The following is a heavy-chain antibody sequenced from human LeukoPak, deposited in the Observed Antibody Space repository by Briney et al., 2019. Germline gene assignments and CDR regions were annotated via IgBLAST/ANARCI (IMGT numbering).Heavy chain of an antibody. Sequence: SDTLSLTCTVSGGSLSSYYFSCIRQPPGKGLGWIGYIYYSGSTIYSPSLKRRVTITVDTSKNQFSLKLSSVTAADTAGYYCARGRDSSGYYDYWGQGTLVTVSS. CDR1: GGSLSSYY. CDR2: IYYSGST. CDR3: ARGRDSSGYYDY. J-gene: IGHJ4*02. D-gene: IGHD3-22*01. V-gene: IGHV4-59*07.